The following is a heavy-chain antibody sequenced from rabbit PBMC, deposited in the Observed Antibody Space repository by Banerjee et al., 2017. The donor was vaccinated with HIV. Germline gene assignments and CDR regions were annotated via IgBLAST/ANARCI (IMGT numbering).Heavy chain of an antibody. Sequence: QSLEESGGDLVKPGAFLTLTCTASGFSFNSYAMSWVRQAPGKGLEWIACIYAGSSANTYYASWAKGRFTISKASSTTVTLQMTSLTAADTATYFCARGCVNDYFNLWGPGTLVTVS. CDR2: IYAGSSANT. V-gene: IGHV1S40*01. CDR3: ARGCVNDYFNL. CDR1: GFSFNSYA. J-gene: IGHJ4*01.